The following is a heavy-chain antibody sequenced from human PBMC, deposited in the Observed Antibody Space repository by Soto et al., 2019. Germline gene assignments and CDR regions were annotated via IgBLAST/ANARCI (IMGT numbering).Heavy chain of an antibody. J-gene: IGHJ4*02. CDR2: ISFDGSNK. CDR3: ARDRGSSGWYVGDS. Sequence: SLRLSCAASGFSFSSYAMHWVRQAPGKGLEWVAVISFDGSNKYYADSVKGRFTISRDNSKNTLYLQMNSLRAEDTAVYYCARDRGSSGWYVGDSWGQGTLVTVSS. D-gene: IGHD6-19*01. CDR1: GFSFSSYA. V-gene: IGHV3-30-3*01.